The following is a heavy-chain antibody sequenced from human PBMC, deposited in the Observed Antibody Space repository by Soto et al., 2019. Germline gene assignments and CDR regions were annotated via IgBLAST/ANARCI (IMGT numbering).Heavy chain of an antibody. D-gene: IGHD3-16*01. CDR1: GGSITNYY. V-gene: IGHV4-4*07. J-gene: IGHJ5*02. CDR2: IYTKERT. Sequence: TLSLTCTVSGGSITNYYCSWIRQPAGKGLEWIGRIYTKERTNYNLSFRNRVTMSVDTSKNQFSLKLDAVTAADTAVYYCARDDYKDGGNNWFDPWGQGTLVTVSS. CDR3: ARDDYKDGGNNWFDP.